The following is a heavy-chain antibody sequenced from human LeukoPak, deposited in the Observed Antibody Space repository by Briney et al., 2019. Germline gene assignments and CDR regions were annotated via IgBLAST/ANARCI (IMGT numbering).Heavy chain of an antibody. Sequence: GGSLRLSCAASGFSFSTYAMSWVRQAPGKGLEWVSSISGSGGSTYYADSVKGRFTISRDNSKNTLYLQMNSLRAEDTAVYYCAKDFPTYYDFWSGYLDYWGQGTLVTVSS. D-gene: IGHD3-3*01. CDR2: ISGSGGST. CDR3: AKDFPTYYDFWSGYLDY. V-gene: IGHV3-23*01. CDR1: GFSFSTYA. J-gene: IGHJ4*02.